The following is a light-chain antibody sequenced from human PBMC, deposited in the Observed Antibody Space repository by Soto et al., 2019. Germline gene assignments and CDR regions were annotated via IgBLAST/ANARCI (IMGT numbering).Light chain of an antibody. CDR3: QQTYSTLSIT. Sequence: DIQMTQSPSSLSASVGDRVTITCRASESIARHLNWYQQKPGRAPKLLIYAASSLQNGVPSRFRGGGSGTDFTLTISNLQPEDFATYYCQQTYSTLSITFGPETRLEIK. V-gene: IGKV1-39*01. CDR2: AAS. CDR1: ESIARH. J-gene: IGKJ5*01.